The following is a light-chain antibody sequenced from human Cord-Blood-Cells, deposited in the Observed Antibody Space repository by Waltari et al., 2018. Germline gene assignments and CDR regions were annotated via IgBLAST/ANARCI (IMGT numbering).Light chain of an antibody. J-gene: IGLJ3*02. CDR3: AAWDDSLNGPV. CDR2: SNK. Sequence: QSVLTQPPSASGTPGQRVTISCSGSSSNIGINTVNWYQQLPGTAPKLLIYSNKQRPSGAPDRCSGSQSGTSASLAISGLQSEDEADYYCAAWDDSLNGPVFGGGTKLTVL. CDR1: SSNIGINT. V-gene: IGLV1-44*01.